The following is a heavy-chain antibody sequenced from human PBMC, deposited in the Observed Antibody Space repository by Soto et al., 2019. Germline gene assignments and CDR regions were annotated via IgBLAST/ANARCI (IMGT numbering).Heavy chain of an antibody. CDR1: DGSFTNYA. V-gene: IGHV1-69*01. D-gene: IGHD2-21*02. J-gene: IGHJ5*02. CDR3: ARRQYGGNSGGWFDP. Sequence: QVQLVQSGAEVKKPGSSVKVSCEASDGSFTNYAISWIRQAPGQGLDWVGGFIPILGTPIYAQTFQGRVTITADESTSTAYLELRSLTSEDTAVYYCARRQYGGNSGGWFDPWGQGTLVTVSS. CDR2: FIPILGTP.